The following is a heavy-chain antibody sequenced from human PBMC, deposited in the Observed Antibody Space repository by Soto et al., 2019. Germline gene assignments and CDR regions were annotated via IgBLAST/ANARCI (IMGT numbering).Heavy chain of an antibody. CDR1: GGSISSSSYY. Sequence: SETLSLTCTVSGGSISSSSYYWGWIRQPPGKGLEWIGDIYYSGSTNYNPSLKSRVTISVDTSKNQFSLRLTSVTAADTAVYYCARSVFPWGQGTLVTVSS. CDR2: IYYSGST. CDR3: ARSVFP. V-gene: IGHV4-61*05. J-gene: IGHJ5*02.